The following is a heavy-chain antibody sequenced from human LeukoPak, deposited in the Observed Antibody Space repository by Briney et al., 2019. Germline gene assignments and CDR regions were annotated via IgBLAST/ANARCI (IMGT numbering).Heavy chain of an antibody. J-gene: IGHJ5*02. CDR3: ARGGYYDFWSGYYSYNWFDP. D-gene: IGHD3-3*01. Sequence: VSVKVSCKASGYTFTSYDINWVRQATGQGLEWMGWMNPNSGNTGYAQKFQGRVTMTRNTSISTAYMELSSLRSEDTAVYYCARGGYYDFWSGYYSYNWFDPWGQGTLVTVSS. V-gene: IGHV1-8*01. CDR1: GYTFTSYD. CDR2: MNPNSGNT.